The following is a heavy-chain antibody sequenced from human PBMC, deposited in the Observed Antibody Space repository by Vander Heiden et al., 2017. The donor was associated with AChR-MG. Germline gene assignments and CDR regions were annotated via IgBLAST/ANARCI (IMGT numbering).Heavy chain of an antibody. CDR1: GGSISSSSYY. D-gene: IGHD1-7*01. CDR3: ARRGELRNYFDY. Sequence: QLQLQESGPGLVKPSETLSLTCTVSGGSISSSSYYWGWIRQPPGKGLEWIGSIYYSGSTYYNPSLKSRVTISVDTSKNQFSLKLSSVTAADTAVYYCARRGELRNYFDYWGQGTLVTVSS. V-gene: IGHV4-39*01. CDR2: IYYSGST. J-gene: IGHJ4*02.